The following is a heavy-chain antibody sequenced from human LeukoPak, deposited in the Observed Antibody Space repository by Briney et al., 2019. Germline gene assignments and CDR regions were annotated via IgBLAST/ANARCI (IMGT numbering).Heavy chain of an antibody. D-gene: IGHD4-17*01. CDR1: GYTFTSYG. Sequence: ASVKVSCKASGYTFTSYGISWVRQAPGQGLEWMGWISAYNGNTNYAQKLQGRVTMTTDTSTSTAYMELRSLRTDDTAVYYCAREGPHDDGAPWFTGYWGQGTLVTVSS. CDR2: ISAYNGNT. V-gene: IGHV1-18*01. J-gene: IGHJ4*02. CDR3: AREGPHDDGAPWFTGY.